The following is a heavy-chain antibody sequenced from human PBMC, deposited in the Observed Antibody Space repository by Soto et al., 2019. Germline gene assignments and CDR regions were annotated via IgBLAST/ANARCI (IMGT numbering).Heavy chain of an antibody. CDR3: ARDFAYCDS. CDR2: LYHTRRT. Sequence: QVQLQESGPGLVKPSETLSLTCTVSGGSFKSGSYSWSWIRQPPGKGLQWIGYLYHTRRTSYNPSLKSQVSISMDTSKKQCSLNLDSVTAADTAVYFCARDFAYCDSCGQGTLVTVSS. V-gene: IGHV4-61*01. D-gene: IGHD3-3*01. CDR1: GGSFKSGSYS. J-gene: IGHJ4*02.